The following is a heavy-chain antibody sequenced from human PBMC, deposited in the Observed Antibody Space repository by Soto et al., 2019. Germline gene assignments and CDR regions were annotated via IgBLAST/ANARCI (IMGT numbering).Heavy chain of an antibody. CDR1: GFTFSNYW. J-gene: IGHJ6*02. CDR2: INTDGSST. CDR3: PGAPYYYFGMDV. V-gene: IGHV3-74*01. Sequence: EVQLVESGGNLVQPGGSLRLSCAASGFTFSNYWMHWVRQAPGKGLLWVSRINTDGSSTTYADSVKGRFTISRDNAKNTLYLEVNSLRAEDTAVYYCPGAPYYYFGMDVWGQGTTVTVSS.